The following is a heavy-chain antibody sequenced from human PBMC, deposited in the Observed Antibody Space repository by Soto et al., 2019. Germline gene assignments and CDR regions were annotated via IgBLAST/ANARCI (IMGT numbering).Heavy chain of an antibody. V-gene: IGHV4-31*03. J-gene: IGHJ4*02. CDR1: GGSISSGGYY. CDR3: AAEVGFGPIFDY. CDR2: IYYSGST. Sequence: QVQLQESGPGLVKPSQTLSLTCTVSGGSISSGGYYWNLIRQHPGKGLEWIGYIYYSGSTYYNPSLKSRVTISVDTSQNQFSLKLSSVTAADTAVYYCAAEVGFGPIFDYWGQGTLVTVSS. D-gene: IGHD3-3*01.